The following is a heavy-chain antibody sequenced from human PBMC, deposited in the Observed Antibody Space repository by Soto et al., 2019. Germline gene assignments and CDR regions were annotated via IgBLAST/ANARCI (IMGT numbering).Heavy chain of an antibody. J-gene: IGHJ4*02. D-gene: IGHD6-19*01. CDR2: FSATSENT. CDR3: AKARDQQWVRLPFDY. CDR1: GFFFSSYT. Sequence: EVQLLESGGGLVQPGGSLRLSCVGSGFFFSSYTMTWVRQAPGKGLEWVSSFSATSENTYYADSVRGRFTISRDTSKNTLFLQMNSRTAEDTAMYYCAKARDQQWVRLPFDYWGQGILVIVSS. V-gene: IGHV3-23*01.